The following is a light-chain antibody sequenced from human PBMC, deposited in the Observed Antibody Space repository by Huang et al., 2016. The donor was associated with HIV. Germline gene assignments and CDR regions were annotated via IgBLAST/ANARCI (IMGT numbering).Light chain of an antibody. CDR1: QSVLKSSNNKNY. CDR2: WAS. J-gene: IGKJ4*01. V-gene: IGKV4-1*01. CDR3: QQYHSIPLS. Sequence: DIVMTQSLDSVAVSLGERATINCKSRQSVLKSSNNKNYLAWYQQQPGQPPMLLIYWASTRESGVPDRLSGSGSGTDFTLTISSLQAEDVAVYYCQQYHSIPLSFGGGTKVEIK.